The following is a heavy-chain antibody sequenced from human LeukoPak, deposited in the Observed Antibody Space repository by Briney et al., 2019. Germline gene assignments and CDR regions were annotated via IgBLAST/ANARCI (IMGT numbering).Heavy chain of an antibody. V-gene: IGHV5-51*01. J-gene: IGHJ3*02. CDR2: IYPGDSDT. CDR1: GYSFTSYW. D-gene: IGHD2-21*02. CDR3: AGLGGVVTAIGDGFDI. Sequence: GESLKISCKGSGYSFTSYWIGWVRQMPGKGLEWMGIIYPGDSDTRYRPSFQGQVTISADKSISTAYLPWGGPKAWDPAIYYCAGLGGVVTAIGDGFDIWGQGTMVTVSS.